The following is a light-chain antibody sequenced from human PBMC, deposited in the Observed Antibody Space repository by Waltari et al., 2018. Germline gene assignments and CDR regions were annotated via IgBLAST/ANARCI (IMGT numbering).Light chain of an antibody. Sequence: QSALTQPASVSGSPGQSITLPCTGTSRDVGGYNYVAWYQHLPGNAPTLMIYEVSNRPSGVSTRFSGSKSGNTASLTISGLQAEDEADYHCSSYTSSNTYYVFGTGTKVTVL. J-gene: IGLJ1*01. CDR2: EVS. V-gene: IGLV2-14*01. CDR3: SSYTSSNTYYV. CDR1: SRDVGGYNY.